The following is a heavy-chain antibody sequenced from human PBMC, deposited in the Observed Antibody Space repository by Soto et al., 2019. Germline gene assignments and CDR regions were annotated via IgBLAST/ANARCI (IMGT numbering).Heavy chain of an antibody. CDR1: GYTFTSYD. CDR2: MNPNSGNT. V-gene: IGHV1-8*01. Sequence: ASVKVSCKASGYTFTSYDINGVRQATGQGFEWMGWMNPNSGNTGYAQKFQGRVTMTRDTSITTAYLELNSLRAEDTALYYCAKDITPDTAMVPVFCARGQGTLVTVSS. CDR3: AKDITPDTAMVPVFCA. J-gene: IGHJ4*02. D-gene: IGHD5-18*01.